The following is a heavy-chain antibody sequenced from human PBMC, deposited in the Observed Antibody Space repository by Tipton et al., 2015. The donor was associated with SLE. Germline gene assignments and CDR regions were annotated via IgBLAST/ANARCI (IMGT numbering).Heavy chain of an antibody. J-gene: IGHJ3*02. CDR3: ARIGAVAGTPDAFDI. Sequence: LRLSCAVSGYSISSGYYWGWIRQPPGKGLEWIGSIYHSGSTYYNPSLKSRVTISVDTSKNQFSLKLSSVTAADTAVYYCARIGAVAGTPDAFDIWGQGTMVTVSS. CDR1: GYSISSGYY. V-gene: IGHV4-38-2*01. CDR2: IYHSGST. D-gene: IGHD6-19*01.